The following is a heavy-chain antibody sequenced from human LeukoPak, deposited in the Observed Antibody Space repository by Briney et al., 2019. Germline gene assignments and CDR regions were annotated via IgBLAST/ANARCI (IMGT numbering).Heavy chain of an antibody. D-gene: IGHD4-23*01. CDR2: IYITGSP. V-gene: IGHV4-4*07. J-gene: IGHJ4*02. Sequence: SETLSLTCTVSGGSISSYYWSWIRQPAGKGLEWIGRIYITGSPNYNPSLKSRVTMSVDTSKNQFSLQLSSVTAADTAVYYCARDMGYGGNEGYFDYWGQGTLVTVSS. CDR3: ARDMGYGGNEGYFDY. CDR1: GGSISSYY.